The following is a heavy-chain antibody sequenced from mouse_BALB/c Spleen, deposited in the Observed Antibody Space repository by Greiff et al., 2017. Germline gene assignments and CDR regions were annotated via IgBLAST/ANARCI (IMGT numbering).Heavy chain of an antibody. V-gene: IGHV1S81*02. CDR2: INPSNGRT. CDR3: ARFYGGDFAY. CDR1: GYTFTSYW. Sequence: QVQLQQSGAELVKPGASVKLSCKASGYTFTSYWMHWVKQRPGQGLEWIGEINPSNGRTNYNEKFKSKATLTVDKSSSTAYMQLSSLTSEDSAVYYCARFYGGDFAYWGQGTLVTVSA. J-gene: IGHJ3*01. D-gene: IGHD1-1*02.